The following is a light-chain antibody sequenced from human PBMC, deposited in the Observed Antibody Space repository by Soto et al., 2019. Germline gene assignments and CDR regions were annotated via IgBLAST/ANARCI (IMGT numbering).Light chain of an antibody. V-gene: IGKV1-6*01. CDR3: LHHYNYPRT. CDR1: HGIRND. J-gene: IGKJ1*01. CDR2: AAS. Sequence: IQMTQSPSSRSASVGDRVTITCRASHGIRNDLGWYQQKPGKAPELLIYAASSLQSGVPSRFSGSGSGTDFTLTISSLQPEDFATYYCLHHYNYPRTFGQGTKVEIK.